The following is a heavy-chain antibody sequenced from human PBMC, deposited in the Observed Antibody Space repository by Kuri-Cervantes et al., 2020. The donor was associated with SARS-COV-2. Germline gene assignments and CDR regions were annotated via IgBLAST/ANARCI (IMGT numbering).Heavy chain of an antibody. CDR1: GFTFSDYY. J-gene: IGHJ4*02. CDR3: AKDRDLVLDY. V-gene: IGHV3-43D*03. Sequence: GGSLRLSCAASGFTFSDYYMHWVRQAPGKGLEWVSLISWDGGSTYYADSVKGRFTISRDNSKNSLYLQVNSLRAEDTALYYCAKDRDLVLDYWGQGTLVTVSS. D-gene: IGHD2-8*02. CDR2: ISWDGGST.